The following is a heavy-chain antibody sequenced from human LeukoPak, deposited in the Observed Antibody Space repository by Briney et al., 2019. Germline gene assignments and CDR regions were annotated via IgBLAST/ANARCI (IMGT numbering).Heavy chain of an antibody. D-gene: IGHD1-26*01. Sequence: GASVKVSCKASGYTFTSYYMHWVRQAPRQGLEWMGIINPSGGSTSYAQKFQGGVTMTRDMSTSTAYMELSSLRSEDTAVYYCARTHSGSYYPPSDYMDVWGKGTTVTVSS. CDR1: GYTFTSYY. CDR2: INPSGGST. V-gene: IGHV1-46*01. J-gene: IGHJ6*03. CDR3: ARTHSGSYYPPSDYMDV.